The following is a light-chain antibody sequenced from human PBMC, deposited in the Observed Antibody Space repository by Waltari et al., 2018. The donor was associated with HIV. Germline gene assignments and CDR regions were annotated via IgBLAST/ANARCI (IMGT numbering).Light chain of an antibody. CDR1: RSNIGAGHY. Sequence: QSVLTQPPSVSGATGQRVTITCTGSRSNIGAGHYSHRYLQLPGTAPKPLIYGDNNRPSGVPDRFSGSKSGPSASLALTGLQAEDEADYYCQSYDSSLSGSVVFGGGTRLTVL. J-gene: IGLJ2*01. CDR2: GDN. CDR3: QSYDSSLSGSVV. V-gene: IGLV1-40*01.